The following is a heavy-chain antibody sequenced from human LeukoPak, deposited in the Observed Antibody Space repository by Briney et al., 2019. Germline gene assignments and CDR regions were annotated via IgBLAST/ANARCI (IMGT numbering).Heavy chain of an antibody. Sequence: SETLSLTCVISGYSINSDYYWGWIRQPPGEGLEWIGSIYYTGTTYYNPSLKSRVTISVDTSKNQFSLKLSSVTAADTAVYYCARMTPVTEPGYWGQGTLVSVSS. CDR1: GYSINSDYY. CDR2: IYYTGTT. CDR3: ARMTPVTEPGY. J-gene: IGHJ4*02. V-gene: IGHV4-38-2*01. D-gene: IGHD4-17*01.